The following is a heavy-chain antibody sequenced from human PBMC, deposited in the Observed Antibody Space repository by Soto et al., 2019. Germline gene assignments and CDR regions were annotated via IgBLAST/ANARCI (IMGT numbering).Heavy chain of an antibody. V-gene: IGHV3-15*07. D-gene: IGHD6-19*01. CDR1: GFTFTNAW. J-gene: IGHJ5*02. CDR2: IKGNRDGATT. Sequence: EVQLVESGGALVKPGGSLRLSCAASGFTFTNAWMNWVRQAPGKGLEWVGRIKGNRDGATTDYAAPVKGRFTISRDDSKNMSYLQMNSLKTEDTAVYYCTTIMGVAGRGNWFDPWGQGTLVTVSS. CDR3: TTIMGVAGRGNWFDP.